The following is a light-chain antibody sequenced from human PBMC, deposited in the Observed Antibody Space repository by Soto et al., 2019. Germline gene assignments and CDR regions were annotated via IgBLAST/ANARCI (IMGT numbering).Light chain of an antibody. Sequence: SALTQPGSVSGSPRQSITISCTGTNSDVGSYNLVSWFQQHPGKAPKLVIYEVTKRPSGVSDRFCGSKSGNAASPTISGLQSEDEADYYCSSYSDTNIFVFGTGTKVTV. V-gene: IGLV2-23*02. J-gene: IGLJ1*01. CDR1: NSDVGSYNL. CDR3: SSYSDTNIFV. CDR2: EVT.